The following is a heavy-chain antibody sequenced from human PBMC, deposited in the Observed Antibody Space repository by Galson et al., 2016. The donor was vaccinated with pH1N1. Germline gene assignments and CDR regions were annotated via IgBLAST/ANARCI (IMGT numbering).Heavy chain of an antibody. CDR1: GFTFGTYG. V-gene: IGHV3-9*01. Sequence: SLRLSCAASGFTFGTYGMSWVRQAPGKGLEWVSGISWNSGSIGYADSVKGRFTISRDNAKNSLYLQMSSLRAEDTALYYCAKVRGYSYGPFEYWGQGTLVTVSS. CDR2: ISWNSGSI. D-gene: IGHD5-18*01. J-gene: IGHJ4*02. CDR3: AKVRGYSYGPFEY.